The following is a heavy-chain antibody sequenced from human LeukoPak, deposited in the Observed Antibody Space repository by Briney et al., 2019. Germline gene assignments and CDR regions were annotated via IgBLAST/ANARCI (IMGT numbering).Heavy chain of an antibody. V-gene: IGHV3-9*01. CDR2: ISWNSGSI. J-gene: IGHJ4*02. CDR3: ARDRLDGYNYVPLDY. CDR1: GSTFADYA. Sequence: GGSRRLSCAASGSTFADYAMHWVRPAQGKCMGWVSGISWNSGSIGYAESVKGRFTNSRDNAKNSLYLQMNSLRAEDTAVYYCARDRLDGYNYVPLDYWGQGTLVTVSS. D-gene: IGHD5-24*01.